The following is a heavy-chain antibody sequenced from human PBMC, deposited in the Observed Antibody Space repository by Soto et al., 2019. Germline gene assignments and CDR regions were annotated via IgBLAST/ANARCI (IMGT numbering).Heavy chain of an antibody. CDR2: IWYDGSKK. J-gene: IGHJ6*02. CDR1: GFTFSSFG. D-gene: IGHD3-3*01. Sequence: QVQVVESGGGVVQPGRSLRLSCAASGFTFSSFGMHWVRQAPGKGLEWVSLIWYDGSKKSYGDSVKGRFTISRDNSRNTVYLQMISLRVDDTAVYYCARDASYYSLRSGYYPSRNGMDVWGQGTTVTVSS. V-gene: IGHV3-33*01. CDR3: ARDASYYSLRSGYYPSRNGMDV.